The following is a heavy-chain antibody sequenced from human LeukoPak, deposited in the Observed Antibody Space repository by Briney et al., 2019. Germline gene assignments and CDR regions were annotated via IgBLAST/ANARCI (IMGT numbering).Heavy chain of an antibody. CDR3: ARGGSRRYSGYEYYFDY. CDR1: GYTFTGYY. V-gene: IGHV1-2*02. CDR2: INPNSGGT. Sequence: ASVKVSCKASGYTFTGYYMHWVRQAPGQGLEWMGWINPNSGGTNYAQKFQGRVTMTRDTSISTAYMELSRLRSDDTAVYYCARGGSRRYSGYEYYFDYWGQGTLVTVSS. J-gene: IGHJ4*02. D-gene: IGHD5-12*01.